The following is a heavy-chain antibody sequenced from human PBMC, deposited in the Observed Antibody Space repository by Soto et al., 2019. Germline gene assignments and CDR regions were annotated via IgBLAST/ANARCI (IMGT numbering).Heavy chain of an antibody. Sequence: PSETLSLTCAVYGGSFSGYYWSWIRQPPGKGLEWIGEINHSGSTNYNPSLKSRVTISVDTSKNQFSLKLSSVTAADTAVYYCARGKRDILTGYYNAYYYYMDVWGKGTTVTVSS. CDR2: INHSGST. J-gene: IGHJ6*03. CDR3: ARGKRDILTGYYNAYYYYMDV. V-gene: IGHV4-34*01. CDR1: GGSFSGYY. D-gene: IGHD3-9*01.